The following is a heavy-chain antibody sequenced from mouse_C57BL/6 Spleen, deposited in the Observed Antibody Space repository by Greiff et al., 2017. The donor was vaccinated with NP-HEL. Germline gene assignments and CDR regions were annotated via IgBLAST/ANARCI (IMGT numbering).Heavy chain of an antibody. Sequence: QVQLQQPGAELVMPGASVKLSCKASGYTFTSYWMHWVKQRPGQGLEWIGEIDPSDSYTNYNQKFKGKSTLTVDKSSSTAYMQLSSLTSEDSAVYYCARYYYGSSPRSAMDYWGQGTSVTVSS. CDR1: GYTFTSYW. J-gene: IGHJ4*01. CDR2: IDPSDSYT. CDR3: ARYYYGSSPRSAMDY. D-gene: IGHD1-1*01. V-gene: IGHV1-69*01.